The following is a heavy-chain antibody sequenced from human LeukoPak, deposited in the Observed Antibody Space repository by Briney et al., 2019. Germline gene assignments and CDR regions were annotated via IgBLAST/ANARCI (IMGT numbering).Heavy chain of an antibody. J-gene: IGHJ5*02. CDR3: AREGRGYSYGQVESWFDP. Sequence: ASVKVSCKASGGTFSSYAISWLRQAPGQGLEWMGRIIPIFGTANYAQKFQGRVTITTDESTSTAYMELSSLRSEDTAVYYCAREGRGYSYGQVESWFDPWGQGTLFTVSS. V-gene: IGHV1-69*05. CDR1: GGTFSSYA. D-gene: IGHD5-18*01. CDR2: IIPIFGTA.